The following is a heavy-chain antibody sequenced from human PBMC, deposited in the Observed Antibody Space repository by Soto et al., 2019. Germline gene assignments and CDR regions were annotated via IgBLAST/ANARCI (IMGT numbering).Heavy chain of an antibody. J-gene: IGHJ3*02. D-gene: IGHD2-2*01. Sequence: ASVKVSCKASGYTFTSYGISWVRQAPGQGLEWMGWISAYNGNTNYAQKLQGRVTMTTDTSTSTAYMELRSLRSDDTAVDYCARDLAVCSSTSCPSRGAFDIWGQGTMVTVSS. CDR2: ISAYNGNT. V-gene: IGHV1-18*01. CDR3: ARDLAVCSSTSCPSRGAFDI. CDR1: GYTFTSYG.